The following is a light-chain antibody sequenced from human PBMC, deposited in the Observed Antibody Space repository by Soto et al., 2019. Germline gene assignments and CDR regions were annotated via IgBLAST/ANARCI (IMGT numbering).Light chain of an antibody. CDR2: LNSDGSH. CDR1: SGHSSYV. Sequence: QLVLTQSPSASASLGASVKLTCTLSSGHSSYVIAWHQQQPEEGPRYLMKLNSDGSHTKGDGTPDRFSGSSSGAERYLTISSLQSEDEADYYCQTWGTGIVVFGGGTKLTVL. V-gene: IGLV4-69*01. CDR3: QTWGTGIVV. J-gene: IGLJ2*01.